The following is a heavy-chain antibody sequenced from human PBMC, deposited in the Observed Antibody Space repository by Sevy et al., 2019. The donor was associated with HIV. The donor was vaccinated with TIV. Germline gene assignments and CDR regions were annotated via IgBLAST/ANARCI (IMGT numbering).Heavy chain of an antibody. CDR3: AKEDYGGNLPNYFAS. Sequence: GGCLSLSCAASGFTFSDHGMHWVRQAPGKGLDWVGAISYDGNNRYYADAVKGRFTISRDNSKNTLYLQMDSVRPEDTAVYYCAKEDYGGNLPNYFASWGQGTRVTVSS. D-gene: IGHD4-17*01. J-gene: IGHJ4*02. CDR2: ISYDGNNR. V-gene: IGHV3-30*18. CDR1: GFTFSDHG.